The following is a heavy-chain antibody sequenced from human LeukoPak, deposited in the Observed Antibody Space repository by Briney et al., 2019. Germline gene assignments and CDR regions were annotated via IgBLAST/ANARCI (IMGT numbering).Heavy chain of an antibody. CDR2: IRSKTNIYAT. D-gene: IGHD3-22*01. V-gene: IGHV3-73*01. J-gene: IGHJ4*02. CDR1: GFTFSGSA. Sequence: GGSLKLSCAASGFTFSGSAIHWVRQASGKGLEWVGRIRSKTNIYATAYAASVRGRFTISRDDSKNTAYLQMNSLQTEDTAVYYCARDSSGYPRSTGWYYFDYWGQGTLVTVSS. CDR3: ARDSSGYPRSTGWYYFDY.